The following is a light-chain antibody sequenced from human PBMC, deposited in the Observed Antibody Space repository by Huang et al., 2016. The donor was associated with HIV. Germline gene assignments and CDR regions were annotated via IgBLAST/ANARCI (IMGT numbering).Light chain of an antibody. V-gene: IGKV3D-20*01. Sequence: EIVLTQSPATLSLSPGERATLSCGASQSLSSSYLAWYQQKPGPAPRLRIYDASNRATGIPDRFSGSGSGTDFTLTISRLEPEDFAVYYCQQYGSSPLTFGGGTKVEIK. CDR3: QQYGSSPLT. CDR1: QSLSSSY. J-gene: IGKJ4*01. CDR2: DAS.